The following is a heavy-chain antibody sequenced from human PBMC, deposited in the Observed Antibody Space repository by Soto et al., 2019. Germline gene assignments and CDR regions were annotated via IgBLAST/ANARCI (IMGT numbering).Heavy chain of an antibody. CDR1: GFTFSSYS. CDR2: ISYDGSNK. D-gene: IGHD2-2*01. Sequence: GGSLRLSCAASGFTFSSYSMHWVRQAPGKGLEWVAVISYDGSNKYYADSVKGRFTISRDNSKNTLYLQMNSLRAEDTAVNYCAKDTSPWYVDWYFDLWGRGTLVTVSS. CDR3: AKDTSPWYVDWYFDL. J-gene: IGHJ2*01. V-gene: IGHV3-30-3*01.